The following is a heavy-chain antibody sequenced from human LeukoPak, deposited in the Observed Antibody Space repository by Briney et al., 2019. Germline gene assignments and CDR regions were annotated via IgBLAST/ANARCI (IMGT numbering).Heavy chain of an antibody. CDR3: ATQRCIAARPGYYYYYGMDV. CDR2: IIPILGIA. D-gene: IGHD6-6*01. Sequence: SVEVSCKASGGTFSSYAISWVRQAPGQGLEWMGRIIPILGIANYAQKFQGRVTITADKSTSTAYMELSSLRSEDTAVYYCATQRCIAARPGYYYYYGMDVWGQGTTVTVSS. J-gene: IGHJ6*02. CDR1: GGTFSSYA. V-gene: IGHV1-69*04.